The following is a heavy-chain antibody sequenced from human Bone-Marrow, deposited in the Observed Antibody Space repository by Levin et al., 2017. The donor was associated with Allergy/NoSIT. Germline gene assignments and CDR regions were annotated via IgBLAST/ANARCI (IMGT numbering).Heavy chain of an antibody. Sequence: LSLTCAASGFTFSSYGMHWVRQAPGKGLEWVAVISYDGSNKYYADSVKGRFTISRDNSKNTLYLQMNSLRAEDTAVYYCAAGSPGADYWGQGTLVTVSS. CDR2: ISYDGSNK. J-gene: IGHJ4*02. V-gene: IGHV3-30*03. CDR3: AAGSPGADY. CDR1: GFTFSSYG. D-gene: IGHD1-26*01.